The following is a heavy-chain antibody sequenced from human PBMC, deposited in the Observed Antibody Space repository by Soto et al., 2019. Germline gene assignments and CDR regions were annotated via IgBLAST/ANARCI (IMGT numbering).Heavy chain of an antibody. Sequence: SVKVSCKASGGTFSSYAISWVRQAPGQGLEWMGGIIPIFGTANYAQKFQGRVTIIADESTSTAYMELSSLRSEDTAVYYCARVSPVLRYFDWLPLNYYYYGMDVWGQGTTVTVSS. J-gene: IGHJ6*02. V-gene: IGHV1-69*13. D-gene: IGHD3-9*01. CDR1: GGTFSSYA. CDR3: ARVSPVLRYFDWLPLNYYYYGMDV. CDR2: IIPIFGTA.